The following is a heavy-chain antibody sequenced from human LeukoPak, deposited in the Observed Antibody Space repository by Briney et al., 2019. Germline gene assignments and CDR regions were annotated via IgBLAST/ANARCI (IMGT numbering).Heavy chain of an antibody. Sequence: PGGSLRLSCAASGFTFSSYRMSWVRQAPGKGLEWVANIKQDGSEKYYVDSVKGRFTISRDNAKNSLYLQMNSLRAEDTAVYYCARDGEYSSLYYYYYMDVWGKGTTVTVSS. CDR1: GFTFSSYR. J-gene: IGHJ6*03. V-gene: IGHV3-7*01. CDR2: IKQDGSEK. D-gene: IGHD6-6*01. CDR3: ARDGEYSSLYYYYYMDV.